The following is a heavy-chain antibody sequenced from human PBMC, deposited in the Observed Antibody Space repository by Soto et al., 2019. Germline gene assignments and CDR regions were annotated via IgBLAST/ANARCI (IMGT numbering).Heavy chain of an antibody. CDR2: IPTKGQNYIT. J-gene: IGHJ4*02. Sequence: EVQLVESGGGLVQRGGCLRVSCADSGFSLSDHFMDWVRQAPGKELQWVGRIPTKGQNYITQYATSLEGRCSISRDDSENSLYLQVNRLKTEDTAVYFCTCIRGTSGYWGPGTLVTVSS. V-gene: IGHV3-72*01. CDR3: TCIRGTSGY. CDR1: GFSLSDHF. D-gene: IGHD2-21*01.